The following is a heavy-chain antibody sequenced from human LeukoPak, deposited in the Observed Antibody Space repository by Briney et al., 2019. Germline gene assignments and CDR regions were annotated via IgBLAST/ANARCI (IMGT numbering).Heavy chain of an antibody. CDR3: AKGPVVRGVTVTLKTGEKGALDY. V-gene: IGHV3-30*02. CDR1: TPTPSRKA. D-gene: IGHD3-10*01. Sequence: PGGSRRLSSAPTTPTPSRKATQSDRHAPDKGLEWVAFIRYDGSNKYYADSGKGRFTISRANYKNTLYLQMSTLRAEDTAVYYCAKGPVVRGVTVTLKTGEKGALDYWGQGTLVTVSS. J-gene: IGHJ4*02. CDR2: IRYDGSNK.